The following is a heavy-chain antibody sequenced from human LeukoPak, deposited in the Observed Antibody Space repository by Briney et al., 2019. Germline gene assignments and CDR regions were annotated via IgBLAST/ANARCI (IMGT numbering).Heavy chain of an antibody. Sequence: AASVKVSCTASGYTFTSYYMHWVRQAPGQGLEWMGIINPRGGSTSYAQKFQGRVTMTRDTSTSTVYMELSSLRSEDTAVYYCARDRRVLRYFDWLSPNWFDPWGQGTLVTVSS. CDR3: ARDRRVLRYFDWLSPNWFDP. D-gene: IGHD3-9*01. CDR1: GYTFTSYY. V-gene: IGHV1-46*01. CDR2: INPRGGST. J-gene: IGHJ5*02.